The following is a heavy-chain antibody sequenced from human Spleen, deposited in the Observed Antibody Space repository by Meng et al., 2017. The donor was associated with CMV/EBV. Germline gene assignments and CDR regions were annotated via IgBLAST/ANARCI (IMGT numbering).Heavy chain of an antibody. CDR3: AARGDDSRGAFDY. V-gene: IGHV4-30-4*08. CDR2: IYYSGST. CDR1: GGSISSGDYY. J-gene: IGHJ4*02. Sequence: QVQLRESGPGLVKPSQTLSLTCTVSGGSISSGDYYWSWIRQPPGKGLEWIGYIYYSGSTYYNPSLKSRVTISVDTSKNQFSLKLSSVTAADTAVYYCAARGDDSRGAFDYWGQGTLVTVSS. D-gene: IGHD3-3*01.